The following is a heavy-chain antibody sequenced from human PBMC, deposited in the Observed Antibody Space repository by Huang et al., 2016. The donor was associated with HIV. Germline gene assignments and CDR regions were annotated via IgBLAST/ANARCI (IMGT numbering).Heavy chain of an antibody. D-gene: IGHD3-10*01. Sequence: QLLLQESGPGLVKPSEALALTCAVSGGSIRSSDYHGGWIRQPPGKGLEWIGSIYYKGSTHYSPSLKSRVTIAVDTSKNLFFLNLTSMTAADTAVYYGARHREGPVAYYSGWGSHLNYMDVWGRGRTVVVSS. CDR2: IYYKGST. V-gene: IGHV4-39*01. CDR3: ARHREGPVAYYSGWGSHLNYMDV. J-gene: IGHJ6*03. CDR1: GGSIRSSDYH.